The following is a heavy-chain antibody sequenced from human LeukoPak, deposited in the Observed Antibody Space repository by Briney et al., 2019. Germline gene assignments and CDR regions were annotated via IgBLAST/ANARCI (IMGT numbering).Heavy chain of an antibody. Sequence: ASVKVSCTASGYTFTNYDIHWVRQATGQGLEWMGWMNPKSGNTAYGRKFQGRVTMTRNTSISTAYMELSGLRSEDTAVYFCARGRNNNYYYMDVWGKGTTVTV. CDR3: ARGRNNNYYYMDV. CDR2: MNPKSGNT. CDR1: GYTFTNYD. J-gene: IGHJ6*03. V-gene: IGHV1-8*01. D-gene: IGHD1/OR15-1a*01.